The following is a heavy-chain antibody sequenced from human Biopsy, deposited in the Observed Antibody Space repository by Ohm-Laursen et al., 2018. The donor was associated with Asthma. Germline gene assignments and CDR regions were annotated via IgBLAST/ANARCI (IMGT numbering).Heavy chain of an antibody. V-gene: IGHV1-69*13. D-gene: IGHD2-2*01. CDR2: INSVFGTT. J-gene: IGHJ4*02. Sequence: ASVKVSCKSLGGTFNTYVIGWVRQAPGQGLEWMGGINSVFGTTTFPQKFQDRVTITADDSTSTVYMELSSLRSEDTAVYYCARKAGSCISRTCYSLDFWGQGALVTVSS. CDR3: ARKAGSCISRTCYSLDF. CDR1: GGTFNTYV.